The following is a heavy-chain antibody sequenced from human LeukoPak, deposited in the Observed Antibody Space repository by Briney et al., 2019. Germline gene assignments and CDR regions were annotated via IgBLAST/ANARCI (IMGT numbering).Heavy chain of an antibody. Sequence: SETLSLTCDVSGGSISSDGYSWSWIRQPPGKGLEWIGYIYHSGIAFYNPSLKSRVTISVDTSKNQISLKLSSVTAADTAVYYCARGIKWLVLNRWGQGTLVTVSS. CDR3: ARGIKWLVLNR. CDR1: GGSISSDGYS. CDR2: IYHSGIA. D-gene: IGHD6-19*01. V-gene: IGHV4-30-2*01. J-gene: IGHJ4*02.